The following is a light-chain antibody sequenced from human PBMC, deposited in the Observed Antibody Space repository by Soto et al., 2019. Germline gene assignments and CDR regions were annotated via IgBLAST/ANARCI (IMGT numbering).Light chain of an antibody. CDR3: QQYNDWPVT. CDR2: GAS. J-gene: IGKJ1*01. V-gene: IGKV3-20*01. CDR1: QSVGSVS. Sequence: EIVLTQSPGTLSLSPGERATLSCRASQSVGSVSLAWYQQKPGQAPRLLIHGASNRASGIPDRFSGSGSGTDFTLTISRLQSEDFAVYYCQQYNDWPVTFGQGTKVDIK.